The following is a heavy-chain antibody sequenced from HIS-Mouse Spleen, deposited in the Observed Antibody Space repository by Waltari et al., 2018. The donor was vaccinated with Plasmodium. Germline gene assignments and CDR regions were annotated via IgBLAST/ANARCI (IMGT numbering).Heavy chain of an antibody. Sequence: EVQLVESGGGLVQPGGSLRLSCAASGFTFSSYWMSGVRQAPGKGLEWVDNIKKDGSEKYYVDSVKGRFTISRDNAKNSLYLQMNSLRAEDTAVYYCASSWYWYFDLWGRGTLVTVSS. D-gene: IGHD6-13*01. CDR3: ASSWYWYFDL. J-gene: IGHJ2*01. CDR1: GFTFSSYW. CDR2: IKKDGSEK. V-gene: IGHV3-7*01.